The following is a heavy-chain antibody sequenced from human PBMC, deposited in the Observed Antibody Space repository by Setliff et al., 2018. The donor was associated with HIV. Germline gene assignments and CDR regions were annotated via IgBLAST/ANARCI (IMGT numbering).Heavy chain of an antibody. D-gene: IGHD6-25*01. CDR2: IYATGGT. Sequence: SETLSLTCTVSGGSVRGDPYYWSWIRKSAGKGLEWIGRIYATGGTNYNPSLKSRVTISLATSTNQFSLRLTSVTAADTAVYYCAREQRLRYFDDWGQGALVTVSS. CDR3: AREQRLRYFDD. V-gene: IGHV4-61*02. CDR1: GGSVRGDPYY. J-gene: IGHJ4*02.